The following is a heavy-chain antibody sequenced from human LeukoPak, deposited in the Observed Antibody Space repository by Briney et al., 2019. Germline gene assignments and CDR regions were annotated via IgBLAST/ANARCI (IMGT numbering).Heavy chain of an antibody. J-gene: IGHJ6*04. CDR2: INHSGST. D-gene: IGHD5-12*01. V-gene: IGHV4-34*01. CDR3: ARGPVVATTHYYYYYGMDV. CDR1: GGYFSGYY. Sequence: SETLSITCAVYGGYFSGYYWSWIRQPPGKGLEWIGEINHSGSTNYNPSLKSRVTISVDTSKNQFSLKLSSVTAADTAVYYCARGPVVATTHYYYYYGMDVWGKGTTVTVSS.